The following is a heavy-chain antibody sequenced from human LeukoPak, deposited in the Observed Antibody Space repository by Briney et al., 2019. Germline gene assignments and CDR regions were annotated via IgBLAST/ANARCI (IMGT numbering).Heavy chain of an antibody. CDR1: GGTFSSYA. CDR2: IIPIFGTA. D-gene: IGHD6-19*01. CDR3: AREETAVAAP. J-gene: IGHJ5*02. V-gene: IGHV1-69*05. Sequence: GASVKVSCKASGGTFSSYAISWVRQAPGQGLEWMGGIIPIFGTANYAQKFQGRVTITTDESTSTAYMELSSLRSEDTAVYYCAREETAVAAPWGQGTLVTVSS.